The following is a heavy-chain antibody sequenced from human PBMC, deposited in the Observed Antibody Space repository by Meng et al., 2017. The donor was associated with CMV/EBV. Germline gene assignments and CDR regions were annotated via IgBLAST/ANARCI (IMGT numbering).Heavy chain of an antibody. V-gene: IGHV4-59*01. CDR3: ARNKARSSSSWYHFDY. D-gene: IGHD6-13*01. J-gene: IGHJ4*02. CDR1: GGSISSYY. CDR2: IYYSGST. Sequence: LRLSCTVSGGSISSYYWSWIRQPPGKGLEWIGYIYYSGSTNYNPSLKSRVTISVDTSKNQFSLKLSSVTAADTAVYYCARNKARSSSSWYHFDYWGQGTLVTVSS.